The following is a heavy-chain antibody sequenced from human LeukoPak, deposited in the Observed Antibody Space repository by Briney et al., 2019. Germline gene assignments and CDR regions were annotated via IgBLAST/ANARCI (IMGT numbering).Heavy chain of an antibody. Sequence: GGSLRLSCAASGFTFSSFTMNWVRQAPGKGLEWVSSISSSSSYIHSADSVKGRFTISRDNARNSLYLRMNSLRAEDTAVYYCATEIEWENRDYWGQGTLVTVSS. J-gene: IGHJ4*02. CDR1: GFTFSSFT. D-gene: IGHD1-26*01. V-gene: IGHV3-21*04. CDR3: ATEIEWENRDY. CDR2: ISSSSSYI.